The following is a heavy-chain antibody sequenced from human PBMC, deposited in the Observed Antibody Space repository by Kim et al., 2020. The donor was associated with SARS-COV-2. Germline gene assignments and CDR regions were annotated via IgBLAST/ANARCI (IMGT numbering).Heavy chain of an antibody. CDR1: GYTFTSYG. D-gene: IGHD6-6*01. V-gene: IGHV1-18*01. Sequence: ASVKVSCKASGYTFTSYGISWVRQAPGQGLERMGWISAYNGNTNYAQKLQGRVTKTTDTSTSTAYMELRSLRSDDTAVYYCARLGPDVWSIAARPGGEAPLYCWGQGSLVTDAS. J-gene: IGHJ4*02. CDR3: ARLGPDVWSIAARPGGEAPLYC. CDR2: ISAYNGNT.